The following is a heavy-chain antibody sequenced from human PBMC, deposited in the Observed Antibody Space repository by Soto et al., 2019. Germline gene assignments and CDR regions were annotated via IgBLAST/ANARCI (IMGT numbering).Heavy chain of an antibody. CDR2: IKHDGSEK. Sequence: EVQLVESGGGLVQPGGSLRLSCAASGFTFSNYWMSWVRQAPGKGLEWVANIKHDGSEKYYVDSAKGRFTISRDNAKNSLYLQMNSLRVEDTAVYYCASYGIDRRVFQFDYWGQGTLVTVSS. CDR1: GFTFSNYW. D-gene: IGHD2-21*01. CDR3: ASYGIDRRVFQFDY. J-gene: IGHJ4*02. V-gene: IGHV3-7*01.